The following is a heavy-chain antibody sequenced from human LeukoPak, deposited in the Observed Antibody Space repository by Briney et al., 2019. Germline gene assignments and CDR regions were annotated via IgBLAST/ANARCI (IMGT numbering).Heavy chain of an antibody. J-gene: IGHJ4*02. V-gene: IGHV1-46*01. Sequence: ASVKVSCKASGYTFTIYYMHWVPQAPGQGLEWMGIINPSGGSTSYAQKFQGRVTMTRDTSTSTVYMELSSLRSEDTAVYYCARSRSLRYFDWLLSYWGQGTLVTVSS. CDR3: ARSRSLRYFDWLLSY. CDR1: GYTFTIYY. CDR2: INPSGGST. D-gene: IGHD3-9*01.